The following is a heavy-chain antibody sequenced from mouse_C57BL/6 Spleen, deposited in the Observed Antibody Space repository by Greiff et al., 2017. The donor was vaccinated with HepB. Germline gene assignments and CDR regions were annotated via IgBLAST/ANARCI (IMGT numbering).Heavy chain of an antibody. CDR2: ISSGGSYT. J-gene: IGHJ4*01. CDR1: GFTFSSYG. CDR3: ARQGQRRLQNAMDY. V-gene: IGHV5-6*01. Sequence: EVKLMESGGDLVKPGGSLKLSCAASGFTFSSYGMSWVRQTPDKRLEWVATISSGGSYTYYPDSVKGRFTISRDKAKNTLYLPMSSLKSEDTAMYYCARQGQRRLQNAMDYWGQGTSVTVSS. D-gene: IGHD3-2*02.